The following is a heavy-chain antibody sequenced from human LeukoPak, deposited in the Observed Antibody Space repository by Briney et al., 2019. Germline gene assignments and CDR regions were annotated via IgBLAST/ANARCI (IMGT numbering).Heavy chain of an antibody. CDR3: ATSRDSSGVD. CDR2: INHDGSVK. Sequence: GGSLRLXCAASGFSFRSYWMSWVRRAPGKGLESVANINHDGSVKYYLDSVKGRFTASRDNDKNSLYLQMNSLRVEDTAVYYCATSRDSSGVDWGQGNLVTVSS. D-gene: IGHD3-22*01. J-gene: IGHJ4*02. CDR1: GFSFRSYW. V-gene: IGHV3-7*01.